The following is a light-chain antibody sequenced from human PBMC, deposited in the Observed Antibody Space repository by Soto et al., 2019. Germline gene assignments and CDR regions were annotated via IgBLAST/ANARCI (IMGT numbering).Light chain of an antibody. V-gene: IGKV1D-16*01. CDR1: QGISSW. J-gene: IGKJ5*01. CDR3: QQYSSYPVT. CDR2: AAS. Sequence: DIQMTQSPSSLSASVGDRVTITCRASQGISSWLLWYQQKPEKAPKSLIYAASNLQSGVPSRFSGIGSGTEFTLTISSLQPEDSATYYCQQYSSYPVTFVQGTRLEIK.